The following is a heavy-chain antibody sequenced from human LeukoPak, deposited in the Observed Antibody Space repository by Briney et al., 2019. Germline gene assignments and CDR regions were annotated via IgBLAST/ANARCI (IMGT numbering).Heavy chain of an antibody. CDR3: ARGFPGYCSSTSCYPPYYYYYMDV. J-gene: IGHJ6*03. D-gene: IGHD2-2*01. CDR2: INPNSGGT. CDR1: GYTFTGYY. V-gene: IGHV1-2*02. Sequence: ASVKVSCKASGYTFTGYYMHWVRQAPGQGLGWMGWINPNSGGTNYAQKFQGRVTMTRDTSISIAYMGLSRLRSDDTAVYYCARGFPGYCSSTSCYPPYYYYYMDVWGKGTTVTVSS.